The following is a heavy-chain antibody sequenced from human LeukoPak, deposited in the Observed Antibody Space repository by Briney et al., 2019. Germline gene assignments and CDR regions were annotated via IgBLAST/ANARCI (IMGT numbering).Heavy chain of an antibody. CDR1: GYTFTSYG. D-gene: IGHD3-22*01. Sequence: ASVKVSCKASGYTFTSYGISWVRQAPEQGLEWMGWISAYNGNTNYAQKLQGRVTMTTDTSTSTAYMELRSLRSDDTAVYYCARDYYDSSGYYSPLNYWGQGTLVTVSS. V-gene: IGHV1-18*01. CDR2: ISAYNGNT. J-gene: IGHJ4*02. CDR3: ARDYYDSSGYYSPLNY.